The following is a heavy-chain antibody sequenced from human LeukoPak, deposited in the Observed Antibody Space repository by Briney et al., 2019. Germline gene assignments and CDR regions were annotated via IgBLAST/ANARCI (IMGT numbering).Heavy chain of an antibody. CDR2: TYYRSKWYN. J-gene: IGHJ4*02. D-gene: IGHD3-16*01. CDR1: GDSVSSNSAA. V-gene: IGHV6-1*01. Sequence: SQTPSLTRAISGDSVSSNSAALNWIRQSPSRGLEWLGRTYYRSKWYNNYAVSVKSRITINPDTSKNQFSLQLNSVTPEDTAVYYCAKGDQNYDYWGQGTLVTISS. CDR3: AKGDQNYDY.